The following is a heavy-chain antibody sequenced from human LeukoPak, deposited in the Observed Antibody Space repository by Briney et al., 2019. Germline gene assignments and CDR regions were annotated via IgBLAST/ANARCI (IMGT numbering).Heavy chain of an antibody. J-gene: IGHJ4*02. Sequence: PGGSLRLSRVASGFTFSSYGMQWVRQAPGKGLEWVAFIGFDGSKIYYADSVKGRFTISRDNSKNTVNLQMNSLRVEDTAVYYCAKDSDTYGHRHFDHWGQGTLVTVSS. CDR1: GFTFSSYG. V-gene: IGHV3-30*02. CDR2: IGFDGSKI. D-gene: IGHD2-8*01. CDR3: AKDSDTYGHRHFDH.